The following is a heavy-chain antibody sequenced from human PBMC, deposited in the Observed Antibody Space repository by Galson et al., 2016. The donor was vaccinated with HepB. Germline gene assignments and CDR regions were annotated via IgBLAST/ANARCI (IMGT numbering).Heavy chain of an antibody. CDR2: IRSGSSTI. Sequence: SLRLSCAASGFTFSTYSMNWVRQAPGKGLEWVSYIRSGSSTIYYADSVKGRFTISRDNAKNSLYLQMNSLRDEDTAVYYCARGWYSNSSPCFDYWGQGTLVTVSS. J-gene: IGHJ4*02. CDR1: GFTFSTYS. CDR3: ARGWYSNSSPCFDY. V-gene: IGHV3-48*02. D-gene: IGHD6-6*01.